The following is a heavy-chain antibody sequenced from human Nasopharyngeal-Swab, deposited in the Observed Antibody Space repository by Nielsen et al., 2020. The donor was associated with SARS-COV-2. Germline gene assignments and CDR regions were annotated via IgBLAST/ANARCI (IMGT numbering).Heavy chain of an antibody. CDR2: IDQDGTVT. CDR3: AREGRDGAVSS. D-gene: IGHD5-24*01. V-gene: IGHV3-7*05. J-gene: IGHJ5*02. Sequence: GGSLRLSCAASGFTFNNYWMTWVRQAPGKGLEWVANIDQDGTVTHYVDSVRGRLTVSRDNAKNSLFLQMNSLRAEDTAVYFCAREGRDGAVSSWGQGTLVTVSS. CDR1: GFTFNNYW.